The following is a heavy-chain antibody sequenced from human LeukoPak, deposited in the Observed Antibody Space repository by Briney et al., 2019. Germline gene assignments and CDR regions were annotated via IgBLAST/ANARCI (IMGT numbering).Heavy chain of an antibody. V-gene: IGHV3-21*01. CDR2: ISSSSYI. D-gene: IGHD3-10*01. CDR1: GFTFSSYS. Sequence: GGSLRLSCAASGFTFSSYSMNWVRQAPGKGLEWVSSISSSSYIYYADSVKGRFTISRDNAKNSLYLQMNSLRAEDTAVYYCAKESYYYGSGSPRAFDIWGQGTMVTVSS. J-gene: IGHJ3*02. CDR3: AKESYYYGSGSPRAFDI.